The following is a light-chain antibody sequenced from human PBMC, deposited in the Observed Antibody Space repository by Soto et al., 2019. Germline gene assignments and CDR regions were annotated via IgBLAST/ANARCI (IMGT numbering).Light chain of an antibody. CDR3: QHYGSSQYT. J-gene: IGKJ2*01. CDR2: DAS. CDR1: QSVSSSY. V-gene: IGKV3-20*01. Sequence: EIVLTQSPGTLSLSPGERATLSCRASQSVSSSYLAWYQQKPGQAPRLLIYDASSRATGIPDRFSGSGSGTDFILTISRLEPEYFAVYYCQHYGSSQYTFGQGTKLEIK.